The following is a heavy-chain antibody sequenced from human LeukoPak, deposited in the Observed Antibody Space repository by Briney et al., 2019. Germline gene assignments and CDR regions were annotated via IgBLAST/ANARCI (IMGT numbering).Heavy chain of an antibody. CDR2: ISYDGSNK. Sequence: GGSLRLSCAASGFTFSSYGMHWVRQAPGKGLEWVAAISYDGSNKYYADSVKGRFTISRDNSKNTLYLQMNSLRVEDTAVYYCAKRSRPTVVTPSPFDYWGQGTQVTVSS. J-gene: IGHJ4*02. CDR1: GFTFSSYG. V-gene: IGHV3-30*18. CDR3: AKRSRPTVVTPSPFDY. D-gene: IGHD4-23*01.